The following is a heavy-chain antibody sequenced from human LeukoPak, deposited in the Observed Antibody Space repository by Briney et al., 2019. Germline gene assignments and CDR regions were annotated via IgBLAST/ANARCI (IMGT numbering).Heavy chain of an antibody. CDR3: ARDTTYYYDSSGYQYPLDAFDI. CDR1: GYTFTSYG. V-gene: IGHV1-18*01. CDR2: ISAYNGNT. D-gene: IGHD3-22*01. J-gene: IGHJ3*02. Sequence: ASVKVSCKASGYTFTSYGISWVRQAPGQGLEWMGWISAYNGNTNYAQKFQGRVTITADKSTSTAYMELSSLRSEDTAVYYCARDTTYYYDSSGYQYPLDAFDIWGQGTMVTVSS.